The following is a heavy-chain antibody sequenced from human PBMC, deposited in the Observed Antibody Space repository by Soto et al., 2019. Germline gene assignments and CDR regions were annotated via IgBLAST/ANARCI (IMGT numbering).Heavy chain of an antibody. J-gene: IGHJ6*02. V-gene: IGHV3-23*01. CDR3: AKPFITGTIRIGMDV. CDR2: ISTSGGST. Sequence: EVQLLESGGGLVQPGGSLRLSCAASGFTFSSYAMSWVRQAPGKGLEWVSAISTSGGSTYYANSVKGRFTISRDNSKNTLDLQMNSLRAEDTAVYYCAKPFITGTIRIGMDVWGQGPTVTVSS. D-gene: IGHD1-7*01. CDR1: GFTFSSYA.